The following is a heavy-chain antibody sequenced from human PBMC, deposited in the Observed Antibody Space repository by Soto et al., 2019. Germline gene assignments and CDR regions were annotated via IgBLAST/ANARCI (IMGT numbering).Heavy chain of an antibody. V-gene: IGHV1-18*04. J-gene: IGHJ5*02. CDR2: ISAYNGNT. CDR1: GYTFTTYG. D-gene: IGHD3-10*01. CDR3: ARDRYYYGSGSYYISWFDP. Sequence: GASVKVSFKTSGYTFTTYGVSWVRQAPGQGLEWMGWISAYNGNTNYAQKLQGRVTMTTDTSTSTAYMELRGLRSDDTAVYYCARDRYYYGSGSYYISWFDPWGQGTLVTVSS.